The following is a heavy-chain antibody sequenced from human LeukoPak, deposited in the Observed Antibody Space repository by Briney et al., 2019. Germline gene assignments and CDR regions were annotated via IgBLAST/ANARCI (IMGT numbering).Heavy chain of an antibody. D-gene: IGHD1-20*01. CDR2: IWYDGSNK. Sequence: GGSLRLSCAASGFTFSSYGMHWVRQAPGKGLEWVAVIWYDGSNKYYADSVKGRFTISRDNSKNTLYLQMNSLRAEDTAVYYCARDPNWNEDYYCGMDVWGQGTTVTVSS. J-gene: IGHJ6*02. CDR3: ARDPNWNEDYYCGMDV. CDR1: GFTFSSYG. V-gene: IGHV3-33*01.